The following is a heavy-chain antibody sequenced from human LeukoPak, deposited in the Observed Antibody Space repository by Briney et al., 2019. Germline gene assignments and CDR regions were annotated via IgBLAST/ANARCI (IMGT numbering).Heavy chain of an antibody. V-gene: IGHV4-59*01. J-gene: IGHJ4*02. CDR3: ARDGEGVAAAGTFDQ. CDR1: GGSISSDY. D-gene: IGHD6-13*01. Sequence: SGTLSLTCAVSGGSISSDYWSWIRQPPGKGLEWIWYIYYSGSTNYNPSLKSRVTISVDTSKNQFSLKLSSVTAADTAVYYCARDGEGVAAAGTFDQWGQGTLVTVSS. CDR2: IYYSGST.